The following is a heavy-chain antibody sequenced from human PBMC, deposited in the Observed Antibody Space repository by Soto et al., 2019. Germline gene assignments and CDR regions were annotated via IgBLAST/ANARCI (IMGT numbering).Heavy chain of an antibody. CDR2: INHSGST. CDR3: ARGAVTTQSYYYYAMDV. D-gene: IGHD4-17*01. Sequence: PSETLSLTCAVYGGSFSGYYWSWIRQPPGKGLEWIGEINHSGSTNYNPSLKTPVTISVDTSKNQFSLKLSSVTAADTAVYYCARGAVTTQSYYYYAMDVWGQGTTVTVSS. V-gene: IGHV4-34*01. J-gene: IGHJ6*02. CDR1: GGSFSGYY.